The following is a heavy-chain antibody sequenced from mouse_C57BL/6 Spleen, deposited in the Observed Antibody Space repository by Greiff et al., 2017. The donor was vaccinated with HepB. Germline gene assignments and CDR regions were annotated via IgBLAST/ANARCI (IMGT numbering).Heavy chain of an antibody. V-gene: IGHV1-55*01. D-gene: IGHD2-4*01. J-gene: IGHJ3*01. Sequence: QVQLKQPGAELVKPGASVKMSCKASGYTFTSYWITWVKQRPGQGLEWIGDIYPGSGSTNYNEKFKSKATLTVDTSSSTAYMQLSSLTSEDAAVYYSARGGYYDNDGPFAYWGQGTLVTVSA. CDR2: IYPGSGST. CDR3: ARGGYYDNDGPFAY. CDR1: GYTFTSYW.